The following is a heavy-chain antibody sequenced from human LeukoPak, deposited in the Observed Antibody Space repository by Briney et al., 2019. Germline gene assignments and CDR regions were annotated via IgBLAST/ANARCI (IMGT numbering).Heavy chain of an antibody. D-gene: IGHD3-10*01. J-gene: IGHJ1*01. CDR3: ARDQGLWFGELLPHGEYFQH. CDR1: GGTFSGYA. CDR2: ITPMFGRT. Sequence: ASVKVSCKASGGTFSGYAFSWVRQAPGQGLEWMGWITPMFGRTNYAQTFQGRVTITAADSPGTAYMELTSLRSDDTAVYYCARDQGLWFGELLPHGEYFQHWGQGTLVTVSS. V-gene: IGHV1-69*13.